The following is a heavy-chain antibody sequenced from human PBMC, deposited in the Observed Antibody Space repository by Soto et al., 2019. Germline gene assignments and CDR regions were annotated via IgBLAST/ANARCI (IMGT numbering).Heavy chain of an antibody. D-gene: IGHD2-2*01. J-gene: IGHJ2*01. CDR3: ARDGDRCTSTRCAPWPDTHFDL. CDR1: GYTFTNYG. CDR2: ISPYNGNT. V-gene: IGHV1-18*01. Sequence: QVQLVQSGDEVKKPGASVKVSCKASGYTFTNYGISWVRQAPGQGLEWMGWISPYNGNTKYPQKLQGRVTMTTDTSTRTAYIELRSLRSDDTAVYFCARDGDRCTSTRCAPWPDTHFDLWGRGTLVTVS.